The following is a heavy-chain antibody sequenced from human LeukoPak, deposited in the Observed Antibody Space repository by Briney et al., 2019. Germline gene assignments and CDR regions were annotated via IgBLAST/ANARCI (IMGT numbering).Heavy chain of an antibody. Sequence: GGSLRLSCAASGFTFSSYGMHWVRQAPGKGLEWVAVIWYDGSNKYYADSVKGRFTISRDNSKNTLYLQMNSLRAEDTAIYYCTRVGYIDEGIDYWGQGTLVTVSS. CDR1: GFTFSSYG. CDR2: IWYDGSNK. J-gene: IGHJ4*02. V-gene: IGHV3-33*01. CDR3: TRVGYIDEGIDY. D-gene: IGHD5-24*01.